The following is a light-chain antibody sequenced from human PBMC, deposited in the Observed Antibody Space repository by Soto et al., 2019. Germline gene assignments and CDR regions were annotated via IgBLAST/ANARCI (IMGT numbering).Light chain of an antibody. V-gene: IGKV1-39*01. CDR2: LAS. J-gene: IGKJ2*03. CDR3: RQSYRIPYS. Sequence: DIQMTQSPSSLSASVGDRVTISCRTSQSISTYLNWYQQKPWRAPDLLIYLASTLQSGVQSRFSCSLSGTDFTLAMSCLPSEGCETYYCRQSYRIPYSFGQGTK. CDR1: QSISTY.